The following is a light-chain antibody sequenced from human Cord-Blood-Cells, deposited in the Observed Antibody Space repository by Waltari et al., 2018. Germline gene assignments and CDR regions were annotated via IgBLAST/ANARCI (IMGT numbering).Light chain of an antibody. Sequence: MTQPPSSLSASVVDRLSITCQASQSISSYLNWYQQTPGKAPKLLIYAASSLQSGVPSRFSGSGSGTDFNLTISRLQPEDFATYYCQQRYSTPPSFGGGTTVEIK. CDR3: QQRYSTPPS. V-gene: IGKV1-39*01. J-gene: IGKJ4*02. CDR2: AAS. CDR1: QSISSY.